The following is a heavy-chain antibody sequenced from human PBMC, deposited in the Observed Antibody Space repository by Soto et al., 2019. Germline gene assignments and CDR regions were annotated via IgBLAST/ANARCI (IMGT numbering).Heavy chain of an antibody. V-gene: IGHV4-59*01. D-gene: IGHD1-26*01. Sequence: SETLSLTCTVSGGSISSYYWSWIRQPPGKGLEWIGYIYYSGSTNYNPSLKSRVTISVDTSKNQFSLKLSSVTAADTAVYYCARGIVGAYYYYHYYGMDVWGQGTTVTVSS. J-gene: IGHJ6*02. CDR1: GGSISSYY. CDR2: IYYSGST. CDR3: ARGIVGAYYYYHYYGMDV.